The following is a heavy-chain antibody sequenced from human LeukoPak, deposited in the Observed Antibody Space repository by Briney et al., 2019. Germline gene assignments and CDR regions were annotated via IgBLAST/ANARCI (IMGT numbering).Heavy chain of an antibody. V-gene: IGHV5-51*01. D-gene: IGHD6-13*01. Sequence: GESLKISCKGSGYSFTSYWIGWVRQMPGKGLEWMGIIYPGDSDTRYSPSFQGQVTISADKSISTAYLQWSSLKASDTAMYYCARSLKHIAADYYFDYWGQGTVVTVSS. CDR1: GYSFTSYW. CDR2: IYPGDSDT. CDR3: ARSLKHIAADYYFDY. J-gene: IGHJ4*02.